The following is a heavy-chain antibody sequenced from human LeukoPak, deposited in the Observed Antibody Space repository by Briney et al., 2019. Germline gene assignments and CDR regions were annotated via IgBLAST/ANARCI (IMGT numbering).Heavy chain of an antibody. Sequence: ASVKLSCKASGYTFTSYGVSWVRQAPGQGLEWMGWISGSNGNTNNAQKVQGRVTMTTDTSTSTAYMELRSLRSDDTAVYYCARYPLSYSSNWHYYFDYWGQGTLLTVSS. D-gene: IGHD6-13*01. CDR1: GYTFTSYG. V-gene: IGHV1-18*01. CDR2: ISGSNGNT. J-gene: IGHJ4*02. CDR3: ARYPLSYSSNWHYYFDY.